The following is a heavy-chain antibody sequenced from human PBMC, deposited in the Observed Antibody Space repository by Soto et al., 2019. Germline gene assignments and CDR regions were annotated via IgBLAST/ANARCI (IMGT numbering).Heavy chain of an antibody. J-gene: IGHJ4*02. CDR1: GYTFTSYA. Sequence: QVQLVQSGAEVKKPGASVKVSCKASGYTFTSYAMHWVRQAPGQRLEWMGWINAGNGNTKYSQKFQGRVTITRDTSASTAYMKLSSLRSEDTAVYYCAVVYGMLPGYPNFDYWGQGTLVTVSS. V-gene: IGHV1-3*01. CDR2: INAGNGNT. D-gene: IGHD3-9*01. CDR3: AVVYGMLPGYPNFDY.